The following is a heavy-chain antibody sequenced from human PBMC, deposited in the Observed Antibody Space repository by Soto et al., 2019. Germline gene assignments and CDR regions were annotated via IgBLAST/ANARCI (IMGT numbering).Heavy chain of an antibody. Sequence: ASVKVSCKASGGAFNDYAFSWVRQAPGQGLEWLGGIMPIFRAPDYAQKFQGRVTITADEFTRTAYMEMNSLRSEDTAVYYCASWLKGPDIGNYYYGMDVWGQGTTVTVS. CDR1: GGAFNDYA. J-gene: IGHJ6*02. V-gene: IGHV1-69*13. D-gene: IGHD2-15*01. CDR3: ASWLKGPDIGNYYYGMDV. CDR2: IMPIFRAP.